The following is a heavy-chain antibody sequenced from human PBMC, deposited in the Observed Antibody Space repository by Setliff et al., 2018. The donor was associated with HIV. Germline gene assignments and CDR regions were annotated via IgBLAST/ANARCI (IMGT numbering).Heavy chain of an antibody. CDR3: ARFPSSTSFYYFDY. Sequence: SETLSLTCAVHGGSFSDYYWSWIRQPPGKGLEWFGEINHSGSTNYNPSLKSRVTISVDTSKNQFSLKLYSVTAADTAVYYCARFPSSTSFYYFDYWGQGTLVTVSS. V-gene: IGHV4-34*01. CDR2: INHSGST. D-gene: IGHD2-2*01. CDR1: GGSFSDYY. J-gene: IGHJ4*02.